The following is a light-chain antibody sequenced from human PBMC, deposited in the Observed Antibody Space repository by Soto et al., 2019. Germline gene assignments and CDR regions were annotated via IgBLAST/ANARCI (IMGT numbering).Light chain of an antibody. V-gene: IGLV1-44*01. CDR3: AEWGDSLNGPV. Sequence: QSVLTQPPSASGTPGQRVTISCSGSSSNIGSNTVNWYQQLPGTAPKLLIYSNNQRPSGVPDRFSGSKSGTSASLAISGLQSEDEADYYCAEWGDSLNGPVFGTGTKVTVL. J-gene: IGLJ1*01. CDR1: SSNIGSNT. CDR2: SNN.